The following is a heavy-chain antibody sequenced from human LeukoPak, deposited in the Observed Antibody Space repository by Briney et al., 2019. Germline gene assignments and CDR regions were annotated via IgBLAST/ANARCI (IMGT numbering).Heavy chain of an antibody. Sequence: PGGSLRLSCAASGFTFSSYAMNWVRQAPGKGLEWVSAISGSGGSTYYADSVKGRFTISRDNSKNTLYLQMNSLRAEDTAVYYCARSRDGYNYLDYWGQGTLVTVSS. CDR3: ARSRDGYNYLDY. J-gene: IGHJ4*02. CDR2: ISGSGGST. D-gene: IGHD5-24*01. CDR1: GFTFSSYA. V-gene: IGHV3-23*01.